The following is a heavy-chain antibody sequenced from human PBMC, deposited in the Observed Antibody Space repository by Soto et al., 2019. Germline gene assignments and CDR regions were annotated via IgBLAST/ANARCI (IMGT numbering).Heavy chain of an antibody. V-gene: IGHV3-72*01. J-gene: IGHJ4*02. CDR3: VGIRQY. CDR1: GFTFSDYH. Sequence: EMQLVESGGGLVQPGGSLRLSCEASGFTFSDYHMEWVRQAPGKGLAWIGRARNDPRARTTQHAASVRGRFITSRDDSENSLCRQMNSLKTEDMAVYYCVGIRQYWGQGTLVTVSS. CDR2: ARNDPRARTT.